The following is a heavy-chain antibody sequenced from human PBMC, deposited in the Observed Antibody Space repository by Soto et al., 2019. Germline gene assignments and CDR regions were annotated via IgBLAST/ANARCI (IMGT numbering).Heavy chain of an antibody. V-gene: IGHV3-9*01. CDR1: GFTFDDYA. CDR3: AKSTSSGLYYFDY. Sequence: EVQLVEAGGGLVPPGRSLRLSCAASGFTFDDYAMHWVWQAPGKGLEWVSGISWNSGSIGYADSVKGRITISRDNAKNSLYLQMISLRAEDTALYYFAKSTSSGLYYFDYWGQGTLVTVSS. CDR2: ISWNSGSI. D-gene: IGHD6-19*01. J-gene: IGHJ4*02.